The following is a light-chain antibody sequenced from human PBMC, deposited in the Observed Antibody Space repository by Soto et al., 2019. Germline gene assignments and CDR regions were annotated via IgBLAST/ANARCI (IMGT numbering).Light chain of an antibody. CDR2: RNY. CDR3: ATWDDSLNGPV. Sequence: QSVLTQPPSVSGTPGQRVTISCSGSSSNIGDNFVYWYQQFPGTAPKLLIFRNYQRPSGVPDRFSGSKSGTSASLAISGLWSEDEAEYYCATWDDSLNGPVFGGGTKLTVL. CDR1: SSNIGDNF. V-gene: IGLV1-47*03. J-gene: IGLJ3*02.